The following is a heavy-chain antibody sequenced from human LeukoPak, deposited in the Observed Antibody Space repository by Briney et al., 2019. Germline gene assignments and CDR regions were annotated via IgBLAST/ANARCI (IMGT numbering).Heavy chain of an antibody. V-gene: IGHV1-69*04. J-gene: IGHJ4*02. Sequence: SVKVSCKASGGTFSSYAISWVRQAPGQGLEWMGRIIPILGIADYAQKFQGRVTITADKSTSTAYMELSSLRSDDTAVYYCARGRNGYGDTHFDYWGQGTLVTVSS. D-gene: IGHD4-17*01. CDR1: GGTFSSYA. CDR3: ARGRNGYGDTHFDY. CDR2: IIPILGIA.